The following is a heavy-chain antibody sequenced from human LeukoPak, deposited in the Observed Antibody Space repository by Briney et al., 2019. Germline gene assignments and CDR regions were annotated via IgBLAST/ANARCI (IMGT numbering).Heavy chain of an antibody. CDR1: GGSFSGYY. J-gene: IGHJ4*02. D-gene: IGHD6-13*01. CDR2: INHSGST. CDR3: ARGNSSSWYTGFDY. Sequence: SETLSLTCAVYGGSFSGYYWSWIRQPPGKGLEWIGEINHSGSTNYNPSLKSRVTISVDTSKYQFSLKLSSVTAADTAVYYCARGNSSSWYTGFDYWGQGTLVTVSS. V-gene: IGHV4-34*01.